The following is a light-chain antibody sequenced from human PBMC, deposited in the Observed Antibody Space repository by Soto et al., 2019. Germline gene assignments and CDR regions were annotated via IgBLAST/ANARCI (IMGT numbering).Light chain of an antibody. V-gene: IGKV1-33*01. Sequence: DIQMTQSPSSLSASVGDRVTIACQASQDIGTYLNWYQHKPGKAPKLVIYGASNMETGVPSRFSGGGSGTDFTFTISSLQREDFATYYCQHYDYLPLFGPGTKVDIK. CDR2: GAS. CDR3: QHYDYLPL. CDR1: QDIGTY. J-gene: IGKJ3*01.